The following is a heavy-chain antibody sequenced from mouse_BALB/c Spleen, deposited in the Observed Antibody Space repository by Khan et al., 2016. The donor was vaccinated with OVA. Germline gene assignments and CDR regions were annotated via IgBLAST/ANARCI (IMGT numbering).Heavy chain of an antibody. J-gene: IGHJ3*01. D-gene: IGHD1-3*01. CDR2: INSAGAYT. CDR3: ARHNFGPFAY. Sequence: EVELVESGGGLVKPGGSLKLSCAASGFTFSSYAVSWVRQTPEKRLEWVATINSAGAYTYYPDSVKGRFTISRDNAMNTLYLQMSSLRSEATAMYYCARHNFGPFAYWGQGTLVTVSA. CDR1: GFTFSSYA. V-gene: IGHV5-9-3*01.